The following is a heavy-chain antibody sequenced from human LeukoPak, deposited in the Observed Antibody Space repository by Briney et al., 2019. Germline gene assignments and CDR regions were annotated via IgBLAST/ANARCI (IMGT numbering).Heavy chain of an antibody. CDR3: ARVGYIDEGIDY. CDR2: ISGSGGST. D-gene: IGHD5-24*01. J-gene: IGHJ4*02. CDR1: GFTFSSYA. V-gene: IGHV3-23*01. Sequence: GGSLRLSCAASGFTFSSYAMSWVRQAPGKGLEWVSAISGSGGSTYYADSVKGRFSISRDNSKNTLHLQMNSLRAEDTAVYYCARVGYIDEGIDYWGQGTLVTVSS.